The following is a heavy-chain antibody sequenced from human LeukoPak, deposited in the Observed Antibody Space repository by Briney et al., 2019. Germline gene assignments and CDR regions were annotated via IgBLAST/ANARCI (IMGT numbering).Heavy chain of an antibody. CDR3: ARDHGSGSYFFDY. D-gene: IGHD3-10*01. Sequence: GGSLRLSCAASGFTFSSHEMHWVRQAPGKGLEWVAVISYDGGTKFYADSVKGRFTISRDNSKLYLQMNSLRAEDTAVYFCARDHGSGSYFFDYWGQGTQVTVSA. V-gene: IGHV3-30-3*01. CDR1: GFTFSSHE. CDR2: ISYDGGTK. J-gene: IGHJ4*02.